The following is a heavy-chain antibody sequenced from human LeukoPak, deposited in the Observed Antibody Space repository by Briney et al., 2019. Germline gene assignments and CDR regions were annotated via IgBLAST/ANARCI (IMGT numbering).Heavy chain of an antibody. Sequence: SETLSLTCTVSGDPISGYNDYNWTRIRQPPGKGLEWIGYVYYHGNTNYNPSLRSRVIISVDTSEDQFSLRLSSVTAADTAVYCCAREYSAFDYGGQGALVSVSS. CDR2: VYYHGNT. J-gene: IGHJ4*02. D-gene: IGHD5-18*01. CDR3: AREYSAFDY. CDR1: GDPISGYNDYN. V-gene: IGHV4-61*08.